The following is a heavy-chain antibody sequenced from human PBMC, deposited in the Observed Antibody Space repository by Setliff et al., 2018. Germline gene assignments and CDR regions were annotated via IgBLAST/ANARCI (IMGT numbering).Heavy chain of an antibody. V-gene: IGHV3-30*01. J-gene: IGHJ3*02. CDR2: ITYDGSNK. D-gene: IGHD3-16*02. Sequence: GGSLRLSCAASGFTFSSYAMHWVRQAPGKGLEWVAVITYDGSNKFYADSVRGRFTISRDDSKKTLYLQMNSLRAEDTAVYYCVKASSDLSMAYFDIWGQGTMVTVS. CDR1: GFTFSSYA. CDR3: VKASSDLSMAYFDI.